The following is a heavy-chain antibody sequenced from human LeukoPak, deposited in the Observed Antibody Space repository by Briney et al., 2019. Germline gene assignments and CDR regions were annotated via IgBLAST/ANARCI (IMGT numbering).Heavy chain of an antibody. CDR3: ARDLTGDLYTFFDY. CDR1: GYTFTGYH. CDR2: IQSDSGDT. V-gene: IGHV1-2*02. J-gene: IGHJ4*02. Sequence: GASVKVSCKTTGYTFTGYHLHWVRQAPGQGFEWMAWIQSDSGDTNYAQKFQGRVTVTRDKFTRTSYIEVDRLSSDDTAVYYCARDLTGDLYTFFDYWGQGTLVTVSS. D-gene: IGHD3-16*02.